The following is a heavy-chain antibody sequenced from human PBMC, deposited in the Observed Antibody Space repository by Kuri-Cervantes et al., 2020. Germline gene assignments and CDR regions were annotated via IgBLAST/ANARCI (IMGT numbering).Heavy chain of an antibody. V-gene: IGHV4-39*07. CDR3: ATGDGDYGDPWGY. J-gene: IGHJ4*02. CDR2: INHSGST. D-gene: IGHD4-17*01. CDR1: GGSIRSGGYY. Sequence: ESLKISCTVSGGSIRSGGYYWSWIRQPPGKGLEWIGEINHSGSTNYNPSLKSRVTISVDTSKNQFSLKLSSVTAADTAVYYCATGDGDYGDPWGYWGQGTLVTVSS.